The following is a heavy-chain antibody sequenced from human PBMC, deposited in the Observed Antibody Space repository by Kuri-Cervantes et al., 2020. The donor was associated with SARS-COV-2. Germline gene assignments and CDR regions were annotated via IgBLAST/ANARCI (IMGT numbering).Heavy chain of an antibody. CDR1: GFTFSSYS. CDR3: AKDLKTSRETDY. J-gene: IGHJ4*02. CDR2: ISSSSSYI. V-gene: IGHV3-21*01. Sequence: LSLTCAASGFTFSSYSMNWVRQAPGKGLKWVSSISSSSSYIYYADSVKGRFTISRDNAKNSLYLQMNSLGAEDTAVYYCAKDLKTSRETDYWGQGTLVTVSS. D-gene: IGHD3-10*01.